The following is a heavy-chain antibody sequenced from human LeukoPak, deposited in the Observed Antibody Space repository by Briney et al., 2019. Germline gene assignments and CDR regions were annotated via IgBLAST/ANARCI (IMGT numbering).Heavy chain of an antibody. D-gene: IGHD3-10*02. CDR3: ARAPYVGGEFQFHYVDV. J-gene: IGHJ6*03. Sequence: DSVKVSCKASGYVFTKYGITWVRQAPGQGLEWMTWISTYNGNTNYAQKFRGRVTMTTDTSTSTASMALRSLRSDDTAVYYCARAPYVGGEFQFHYVDVWGKGTTVTVSS. V-gene: IGHV1-18*01. CDR2: ISTYNGNT. CDR1: GYVFTKYG.